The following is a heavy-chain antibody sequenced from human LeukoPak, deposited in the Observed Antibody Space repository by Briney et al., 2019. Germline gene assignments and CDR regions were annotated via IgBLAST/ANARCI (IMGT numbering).Heavy chain of an antibody. V-gene: IGHV3-74*01. CDR3: AKDQGGYAYYYDSSGIDY. D-gene: IGHD3-22*01. CDR2: INSDGSST. J-gene: IGHJ4*02. Sequence: GGSLRLSCAASGFTFSSYWMHWVRQAPGKGLVWVSRINSDGSSTSYADSVKGRFTISRDNAKNTLYLQMNSLRAEDTAVYYCAKDQGGYAYYYDSSGIDYWGQGTLVTVSS. CDR1: GFTFSSYW.